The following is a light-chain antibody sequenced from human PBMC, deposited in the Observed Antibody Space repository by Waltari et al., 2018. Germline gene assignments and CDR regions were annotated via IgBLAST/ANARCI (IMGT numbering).Light chain of an antibody. CDR1: SGDVGGYNY. J-gene: IGLJ3*02. V-gene: IGLV2-14*01. CDR3: ASYTNSDSEV. CDR2: DVS. Sequence: QSALTQPASVSGSPGQSITISCTGTSGDVGGYNYVSWFQQHPGKVPKLILSDVSNRPSGVSDRCSGSKSGNTASLTISGLQAEDEASYYCASYTNSDSEVFGGGTKVTVL.